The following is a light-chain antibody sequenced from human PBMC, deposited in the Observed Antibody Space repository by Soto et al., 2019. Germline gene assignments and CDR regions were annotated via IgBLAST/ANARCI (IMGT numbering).Light chain of an antibody. J-gene: IGKJ1*01. Sequence: DIVMTQSPDSLAVSLGERATVNCKSSQTILYSPSNTNYLAWYQQKPGQPPKLLIYGASTRESGVPDRFSGSGSGTEFTLTISSLQAEDVAVYYCQQYYAIPRTFGQVTRVEIK. CDR1: QTILYSPSNTNY. CDR2: GAS. V-gene: IGKV4-1*01. CDR3: QQYYAIPRT.